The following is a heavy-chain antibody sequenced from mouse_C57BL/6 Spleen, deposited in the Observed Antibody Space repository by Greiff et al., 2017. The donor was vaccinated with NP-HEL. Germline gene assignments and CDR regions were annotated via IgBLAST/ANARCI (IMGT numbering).Heavy chain of an antibody. CDR3: ARWNYGSSYAMDY. Sequence: VQLQESGAELVKPGASVKMSCKASGYTFTTYPIEWMKQNHGKSLEWIGNFHPYNDDTKYNEKFKGKATLTVEKSSSTVYLELSRLTSDDSAVYYCARWNYGSSYAMDYWGQGTSVTVSS. D-gene: IGHD1-1*01. V-gene: IGHV1-47*01. CDR2: FHPYNDDT. J-gene: IGHJ4*01. CDR1: GYTFTTYP.